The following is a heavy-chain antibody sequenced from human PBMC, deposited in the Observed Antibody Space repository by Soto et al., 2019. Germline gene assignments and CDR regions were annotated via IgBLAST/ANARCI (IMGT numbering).Heavy chain of an antibody. CDR3: AREYTAWPLAYGLDV. CDR2: ISSRSDI. Sequence: WGSLRLSCVGSGFTFITYSINFFRHSPFKWLEWVSSISSRSDIYYAESVKGRFTISRDNAKNSVSLQMNSLRAEDTAVYYCAREYTAWPLAYGLDVWGQGTTVTVSS. D-gene: IGHD2-2*02. V-gene: IGHV3-21*01. J-gene: IGHJ6*02. CDR1: GFTFITYS.